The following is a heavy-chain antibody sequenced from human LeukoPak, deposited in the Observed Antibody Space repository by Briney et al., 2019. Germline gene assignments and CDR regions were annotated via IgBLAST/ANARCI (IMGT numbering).Heavy chain of an antibody. J-gene: IGHJ5*02. Sequence: ASVKVSCAASGYTFTSYYIHWVRQAPGQGLEWMGIINHSGGSKSYAQKFQGRVTITRDMSTSTVYMELSSLRSEDTAVYYCARVSLYYDSSTWGQGTLVTVSS. CDR1: GYTFTSYY. V-gene: IGHV1-46*01. CDR2: INHSGGSK. CDR3: ARVSLYYDSST. D-gene: IGHD3-22*01.